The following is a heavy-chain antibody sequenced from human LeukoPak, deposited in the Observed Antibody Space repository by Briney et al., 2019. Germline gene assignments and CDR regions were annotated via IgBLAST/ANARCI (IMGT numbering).Heavy chain of an antibody. CDR1: GVSFTTSGYY. J-gene: IGHJ6*02. D-gene: IGHD2-2*01. Sequence: SETLSLTCTVFGVSFTTSGYYGAWLRQPPGRGLEWVVSISYSGITYYKPSLRGRVTISGDTAKNQFSLKLSSVTAADTAVYYCARHNDYASLMDVWGQGTTVTVSS. CDR3: ARHNDYASLMDV. V-gene: IGHV4-39*01. CDR2: ISYSGIT.